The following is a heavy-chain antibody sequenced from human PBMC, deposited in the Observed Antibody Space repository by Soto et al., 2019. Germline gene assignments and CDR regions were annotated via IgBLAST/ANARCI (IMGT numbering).Heavy chain of an antibody. CDR1: GFTLSSYW. V-gene: IGHV3-7*01. Sequence: EVQLVESGGGLVQPGGSLRLSCAGAGFTLSSYWMSWVRQAPGXGLXWVANIKQDGSEKDYVDSVKGRFTISRDNARKSLYLEMNSLRADXTXVXXXAXXXXXXXXXYYLDFWGQGTLVTVSS. CDR2: IKQDGSEK. J-gene: IGHJ4*02. CDR3: AXXXXXXXXXYYLDF.